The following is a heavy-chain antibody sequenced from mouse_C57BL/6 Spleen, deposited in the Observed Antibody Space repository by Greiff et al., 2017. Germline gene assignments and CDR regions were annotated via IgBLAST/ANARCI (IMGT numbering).Heavy chain of an antibody. V-gene: IGHV5-15*01. D-gene: IGHD4-1*01. CDR2: ISNLAYSI. J-gene: IGHJ1*03. CDR1: GFTFSDYG. Sequence: EVQLVESGGGLVQPGGSLKLSCAASGFTFSDYGMAWVRQAPRKGPEWVAFISNLAYSIYYAATVTGRFTISRENANNTLYLEMSSLRSEDTAMYYCASVLGNWYFDVWGTGTTVTVSS. CDR3: ASVLGNWYFDV.